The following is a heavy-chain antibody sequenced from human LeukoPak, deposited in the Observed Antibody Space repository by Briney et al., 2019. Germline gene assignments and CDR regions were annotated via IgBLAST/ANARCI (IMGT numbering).Heavy chain of an antibody. Sequence: SETLSLTRTVSGGSLSRYFWSWLRPPPGKGLEWIGYIYYSGSTNYNPSLKSRVTISVDTSKNQFSLKLSSVTAADTAVYYCARDYYSMFDPWGQGTLVTVSA. CDR1: GGSLSRYF. CDR2: IYYSGST. CDR3: ARDYYSMFDP. J-gene: IGHJ5*02. V-gene: IGHV4-59*01. D-gene: IGHD4-11*01.